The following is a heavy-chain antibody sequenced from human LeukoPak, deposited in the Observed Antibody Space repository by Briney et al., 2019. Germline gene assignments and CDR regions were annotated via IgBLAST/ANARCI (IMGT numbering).Heavy chain of an antibody. V-gene: IGHV4-59*08. D-gene: IGHD1-26*01. CDR3: ARQMGSYSTYYFDY. CDR1: GGSISSYY. J-gene: IGHJ4*02. CDR2: IYYSGST. Sequence: SETLSLTCTVSGGSISSYYWSWIRQPPGKGLEWIGYIYYSGSTNYNPSLKSRVTIPVDTSKNQFSLKLSSVTAADTAVYYCARQMGSYSTYYFDYWGQGTLVTVSS.